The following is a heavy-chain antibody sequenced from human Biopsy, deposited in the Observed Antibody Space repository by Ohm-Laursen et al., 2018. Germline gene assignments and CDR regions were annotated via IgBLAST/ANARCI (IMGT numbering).Heavy chain of an antibody. CDR3: ARDGAGSYHDY. Sequence: SLRLSCAASGFTFSSYSMNWVRQAPGKGLEWVSFISSGSSPIYYADSVKGRFTISRDDAKNSLYLQMNSLTVEDTAVYYCARDGAGSYHDYWGQGNLVTVSS. J-gene: IGHJ4*02. D-gene: IGHD3-10*01. CDR2: ISSGSSPI. CDR1: GFTFSSYS. V-gene: IGHV3-48*01.